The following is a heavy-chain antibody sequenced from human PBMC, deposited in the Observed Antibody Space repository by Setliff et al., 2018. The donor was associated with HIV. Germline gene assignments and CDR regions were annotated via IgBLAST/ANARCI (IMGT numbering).Heavy chain of an antibody. D-gene: IGHD3-10*01. CDR3: ARDPAFGAFDI. CDR1: GFTFSSSW. V-gene: IGHV3-7*04. J-gene: IGHJ3*02. CDR2: MNRDGRGK. Sequence: GGSLRLSCAASGFTFSSSWMTWVRQAPGRGLEYVAGMNRDGRGKLYADSVKGRFSISRDNAKNSLYLQMSSLRTEDTAVYFCARDPAFGAFDIWGQGTMVTVSS.